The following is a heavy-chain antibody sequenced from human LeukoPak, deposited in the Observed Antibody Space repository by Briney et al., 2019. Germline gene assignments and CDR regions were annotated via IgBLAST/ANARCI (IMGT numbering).Heavy chain of an antibody. D-gene: IGHD3-16*01. J-gene: IGHJ4*02. Sequence: PGGSLRLSCAASGFTFSSDWMSWVRQAPGKGLEWVANIKQDGSEKYYVDSVKGRFTISRDNAKNSLYLQMNSLRAEDAAVYYCARESTAVGEYYFDYWGQGTLVAVSS. V-gene: IGHV3-7*01. CDR3: ARESTAVGEYYFDY. CDR2: IKQDGSEK. CDR1: GFTFSSDW.